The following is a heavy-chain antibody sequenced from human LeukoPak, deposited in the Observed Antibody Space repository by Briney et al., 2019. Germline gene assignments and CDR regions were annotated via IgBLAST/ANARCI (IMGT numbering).Heavy chain of an antibody. J-gene: IGHJ6*02. Sequence: GESLKISCKGSGYSFTSYWIGWVRQMPGKGLEWMGIIYPGDSDTRYSPSFQGQVTISADKPISTAYLQWSSLKASDTAMYYCARGLGARTLYYYYGMDVWGQGTTVTVSS. CDR1: GYSFTSYW. D-gene: IGHD1-26*01. CDR3: ARGLGARTLYYYYGMDV. CDR2: IYPGDSDT. V-gene: IGHV5-51*04.